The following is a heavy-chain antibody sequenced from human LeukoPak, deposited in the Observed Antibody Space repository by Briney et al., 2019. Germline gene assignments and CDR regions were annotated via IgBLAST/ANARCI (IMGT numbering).Heavy chain of an antibody. CDR3: AKDRARSITMVRGVFDY. D-gene: IGHD3-10*01. V-gene: IGHV3-23*01. Sequence: GGSLRLSCAASGFTFSSYAMSWVRQAPGKGLEWVSAISGSGGSTYYADSVKGRFTISRDNSKNTLYLQMNGLRAEDTAVYYCAKDRARSITMVRGVFDYWGQGTLVTVSS. J-gene: IGHJ4*02. CDR1: GFTFSSYA. CDR2: ISGSGGST.